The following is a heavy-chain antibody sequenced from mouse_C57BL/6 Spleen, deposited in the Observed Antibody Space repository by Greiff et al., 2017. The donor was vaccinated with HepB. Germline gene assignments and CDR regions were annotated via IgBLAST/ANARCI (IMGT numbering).Heavy chain of an antibody. Sequence: QVQLQQSGAELVKPGASVKLSCKASGYTFTEYTIHWVKQRSGQGLEWIGWFYPGSGSIKYNEKFKDKATLTADKSSSTVYMELSRLTSEDSAVYFCARHEGGGYDYDSPWFAYWGQGTLVTVSA. CDR1: GYTFTEYT. V-gene: IGHV1-62-2*01. CDR2: FYPGSGSI. CDR3: ARHEGGGYDYDSPWFAY. J-gene: IGHJ3*01. D-gene: IGHD2-4*01.